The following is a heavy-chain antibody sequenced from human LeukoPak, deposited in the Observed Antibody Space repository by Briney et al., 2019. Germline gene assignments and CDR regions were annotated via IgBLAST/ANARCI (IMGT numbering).Heavy chain of an antibody. D-gene: IGHD3-22*01. CDR1: GYTFTGYY. V-gene: IGHV1-46*01. Sequence: ASVKVSCKASGYTFTGYYMHWVRQAPGQGLEWMGIINPNGGTTTYAQMFQGSVTMTRDTSTSTVYMELSSLRSEDTAVYYCARKYYYDSGAFDIWGQGTMVTVSS. CDR3: ARKYYYDSGAFDI. J-gene: IGHJ3*02. CDR2: INPNGGTT.